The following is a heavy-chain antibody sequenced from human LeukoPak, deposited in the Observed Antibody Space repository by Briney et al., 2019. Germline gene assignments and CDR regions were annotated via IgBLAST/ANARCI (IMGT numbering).Heavy chain of an antibody. Sequence: ASVKVSCKASGYTFTSYYMHWVRQAPEQGLEWMGIINPSGGSTSYAQKFQGRVTMTRDTSTSTVYMELSSLRSEDTAVYYCARDLIGYYDSGGYLTDDYWGQGTLVTVSS. D-gene: IGHD3-22*01. V-gene: IGHV1-46*03. CDR3: ARDLIGYYDSGGYLTDDY. CDR2: INPSGGST. CDR1: GYTFTSYY. J-gene: IGHJ4*02.